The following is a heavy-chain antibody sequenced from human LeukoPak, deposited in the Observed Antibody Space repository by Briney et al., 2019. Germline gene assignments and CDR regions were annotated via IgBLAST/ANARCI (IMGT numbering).Heavy chain of an antibody. CDR3: ARDPDYGAPY. J-gene: IGHJ4*02. V-gene: IGHV3-11*01. CDR1: GFTLTDHY. D-gene: IGHD4-17*01. CDR2: ITASGTTK. Sequence: GGSLRLSCTVSGFTLTDHYMSWYRQSPGRGLEWISWITASGTTKDYADSVRGRFTISRDNSKNSVYLQMSSLRAHDTAVYYCARDPDYGAPYWGQGTLVTVSS.